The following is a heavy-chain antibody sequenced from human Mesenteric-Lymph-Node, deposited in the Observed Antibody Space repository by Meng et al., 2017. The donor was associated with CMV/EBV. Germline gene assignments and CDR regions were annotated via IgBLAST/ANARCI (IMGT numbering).Heavy chain of an antibody. V-gene: IGHV3-21*04. Sequence: GGSLRLSCAASGFTFSSYCMYWVRQAPGKGLEWVSSISSSISYIYYAYSVKGRFTISRDNAKNSLYLQMNSLRAEDTAVYSCARGLHYYDSSDYYNYFDNWGQGTLVTVSS. J-gene: IGHJ4*02. CDR3: ARGLHYYDSSDYYNYFDN. D-gene: IGHD3-22*01. CDR1: GFTFSSYC. CDR2: ISSSISYI.